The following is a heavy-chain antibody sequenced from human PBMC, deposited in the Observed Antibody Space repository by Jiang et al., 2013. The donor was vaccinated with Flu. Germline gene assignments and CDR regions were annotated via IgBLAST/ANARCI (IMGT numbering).Heavy chain of an antibody. CDR3: ARDRERLFDY. Sequence: VQPGGSLRLSCAASGFTFSNYWMSWVRQAPGKGLEWVANIKQDGSEKYYVDSVKGRFTISRDNAKNSLYLQMNSLRAEDTAVYYCARDRERLFDYWGQGTLVTVSS. CDR2: IKQDGSEK. J-gene: IGHJ4*02. V-gene: IGHV3-7*03. CDR1: GFTFSNYW. D-gene: IGHD1-1*01.